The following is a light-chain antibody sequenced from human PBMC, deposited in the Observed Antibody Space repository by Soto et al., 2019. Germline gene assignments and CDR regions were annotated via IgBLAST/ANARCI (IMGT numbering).Light chain of an antibody. CDR1: SSNIGSNT. J-gene: IGLJ1*01. CDR2: SNN. CDR3: AAWDDSMNVYSV. Sequence: QSVLTQPPSASGTPGQRVTISCSGSSSNIGSNTVNWYQQLPGTAPKLLIYSNNQRPSGVPDRFSGSKSGTSASLAISGLQSEDEADYYCAAWDDSMNVYSVFGTGTNVTV. V-gene: IGLV1-44*01.